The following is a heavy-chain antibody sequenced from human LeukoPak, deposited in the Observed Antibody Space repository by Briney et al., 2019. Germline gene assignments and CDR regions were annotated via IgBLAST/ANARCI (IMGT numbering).Heavy chain of an antibody. V-gene: IGHV3-48*03. D-gene: IGHD1-26*01. CDR2: ISSSGSTI. CDR1: GFTFSSYE. Sequence: PGGSLRLSCAASGFTFSSYEMNWVRQAPGKGLEWVSYISSSGSTIYYADSVKGRFTISRDNAKNSLYLQMNSLRAEDTAVYYCAKDLVSGSYTYYFDYWGQGTLVTVSS. J-gene: IGHJ4*02. CDR3: AKDLVSGSYTYYFDY.